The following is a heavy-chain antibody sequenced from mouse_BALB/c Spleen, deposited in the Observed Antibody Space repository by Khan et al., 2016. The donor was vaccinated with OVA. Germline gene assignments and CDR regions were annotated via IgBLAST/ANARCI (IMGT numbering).Heavy chain of an antibody. V-gene: IGHV5-6*01. J-gene: IGHJ3*01. CDR2: ISSGADYT. CDR1: GFTFSAYS. D-gene: IGHD4-1*01. CDR3: ASHLTGSFAF. Sequence: EVELVESGGDLVKPGGSLKLSCAASGFTFSAYSMSWVRQTPDKWLEWVATISSGADYTYYPDGVKGRFTISRDNAKNTLYLQMSSLKSEDTAMYYCASHLTGSFAFWGQGTLVTVSA.